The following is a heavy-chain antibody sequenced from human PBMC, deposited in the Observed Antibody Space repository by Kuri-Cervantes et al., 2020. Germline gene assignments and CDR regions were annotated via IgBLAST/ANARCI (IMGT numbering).Heavy chain of an antibody. CDR2: INPNSGGT. D-gene: IGHD3-22*01. CDR1: GYTFTSYD. CDR3: AREGGSGDQWLPGLTQNYGMDV. Sequence: ASVKVSCKASGYTFTSYDINWVRQATGQGLEWMGWINPNSGGTNYAQKFQGRVTMTRDTSISTAYMELSSLRSEDTAVYYCAREGGSGDQWLPGLTQNYGMDVWGQGTTVTVSS. V-gene: IGHV1-2*02. J-gene: IGHJ6*02.